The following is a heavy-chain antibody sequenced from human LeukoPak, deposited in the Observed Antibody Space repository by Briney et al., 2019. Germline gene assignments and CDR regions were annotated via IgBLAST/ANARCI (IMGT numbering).Heavy chain of an antibody. J-gene: IGHJ4*02. CDR3: AKDLTVNDSDY. D-gene: IGHD3-22*01. CDR2: ISYDGSNK. Sequence: GGSLRLSCAASGFTFSSYGMRWVRQAPGKGLEWVAVISYDGSNKYYADSVKGRFTISRDNSKNTLYLQMNSLGAEDTAVYYCAKDLTVNDSDYWGQGTLVTVSS. CDR1: GFTFSSYG. V-gene: IGHV3-30*18.